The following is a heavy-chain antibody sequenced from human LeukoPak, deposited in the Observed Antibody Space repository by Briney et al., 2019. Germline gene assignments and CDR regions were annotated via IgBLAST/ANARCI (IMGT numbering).Heavy chain of an antibody. D-gene: IGHD5-12*01. CDR2: IWYDGSNK. V-gene: IGHV3-33*01. CDR1: GFTFSSYG. Sequence: GGSLRLSCAASGFTFSSYGMHWVRQAPGKGLEWVAVIWYDGSNKYYADSVKGRFTISRDNSKNTLYLQMNSLRAEDTAVYYCARKLRGYSGYALDYWGQGTLVTVSS. J-gene: IGHJ4*02. CDR3: ARKLRGYSGYALDY.